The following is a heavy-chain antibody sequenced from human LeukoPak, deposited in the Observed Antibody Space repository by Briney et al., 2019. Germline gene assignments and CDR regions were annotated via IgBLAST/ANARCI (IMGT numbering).Heavy chain of an antibody. D-gene: IGHD3-22*01. CDR1: GFTLSNYG. J-gene: IGHJ4*02. Sequence: GGSLRLSCAVSGFTLSNYGMSWVRQAPGKGLEWVAGISGSGGSTNYADSVKGRFTISRDDPKNTLYLQMNSLRAEDTAVYFCAKRGVVIRVILVGFHKEAYYFDSWGQGALVIVSS. CDR2: ISGSGGST. V-gene: IGHV3-23*01. CDR3: AKRGVVIRVILVGFHKEAYYFDS.